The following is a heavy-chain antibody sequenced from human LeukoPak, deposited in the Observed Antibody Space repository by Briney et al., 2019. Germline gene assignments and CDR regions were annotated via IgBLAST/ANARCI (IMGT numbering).Heavy chain of an antibody. CDR1: GFTFSSYA. CDR2: ISGSGGST. V-gene: IGHV3-23*01. D-gene: IGHD2-21*02. CDR3: AKESPAYCGGDCYYWFDP. J-gene: IGHJ5*02. Sequence: PGGSLRLSCAASGFTFSSYAMSWVRQAPGKGLEWVSAISGSGGSTYYADSVKGRFTISRDNSKNTLYLQMNSLRAEDTAVYYCAKESPAYCGGDCYYWFDPWGQGTLVTVSS.